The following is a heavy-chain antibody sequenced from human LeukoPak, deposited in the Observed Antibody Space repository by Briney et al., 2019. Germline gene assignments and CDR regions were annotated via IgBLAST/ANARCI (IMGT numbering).Heavy chain of an antibody. V-gene: IGHV3-9*01. CDR1: GFTFDDYA. CDR2: ISWNSGSI. J-gene: IGHJ4*02. Sequence: GGSLRLSCAASGFTFDDYAMHWVRQAPGKGLEWVSGISWNSGSIGYADSVKGRFTISRDNAYNSMHLQMYALRAEDTGLYYCARGLHSIDYWGKGTLVTVSS. CDR3: ARGLHSIDY. D-gene: IGHD2-21*01.